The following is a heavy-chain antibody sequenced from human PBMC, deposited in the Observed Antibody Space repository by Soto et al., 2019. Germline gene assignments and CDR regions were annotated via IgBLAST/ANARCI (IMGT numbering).Heavy chain of an antibody. Sequence: QVTLKESGPALVKPTETLTLTCTFSGFSLNTDKVGVGWVRQPPGKALEWLALIYWDDDKRYSPYLKSRLTITKDTSKNEVLLKMTNMDPVATATYFCGHRLYTSGWWFDPWGPGTRVTVSS. D-gene: IGHD1-1*01. CDR3: GHRLYTSGWWFDP. CDR2: IYWDDDK. CDR1: GFSLNTDKVG. J-gene: IGHJ5*02. V-gene: IGHV2-5*02.